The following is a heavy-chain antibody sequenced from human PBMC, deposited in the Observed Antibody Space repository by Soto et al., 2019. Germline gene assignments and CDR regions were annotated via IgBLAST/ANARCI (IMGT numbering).Heavy chain of an antibody. D-gene: IGHD3-3*01. Sequence: GGSLRLSCAASGSTLSNYAMYLVRQAPGKGLEWVAVISNDGSNYYYADSVRGRFTISRDNTKNTLFLQMSSLRGEDSGVYYCARGTTLAIFDYGMDVWGQGTTVTVSS. V-gene: IGHV3-30-3*01. J-gene: IGHJ6*02. CDR1: GSTLSNYA. CDR3: ARGTTLAIFDYGMDV. CDR2: ISNDGSNY.